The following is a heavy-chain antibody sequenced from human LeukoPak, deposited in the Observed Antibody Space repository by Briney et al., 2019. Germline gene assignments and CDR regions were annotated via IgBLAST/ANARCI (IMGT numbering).Heavy chain of an antibody. CDR1: GGTFSSHA. CDR3: ARGVVRGVFQH. J-gene: IGHJ1*01. CDR2: IIPIFGTA. V-gene: IGHV1-69*05. Sequence: GASVKVSCKASGGTFSSHAISWVRQAPGQGLEWMGGIIPIFGTANYAQKFQGRVTITTDESTSTAYMELSSLRSEDTAVYYCARGVVRGVFQHWGQGTLVTVSS. D-gene: IGHD3-3*01.